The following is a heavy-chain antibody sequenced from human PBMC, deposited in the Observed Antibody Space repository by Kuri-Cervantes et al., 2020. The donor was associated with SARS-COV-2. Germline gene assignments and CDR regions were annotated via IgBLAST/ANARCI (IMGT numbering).Heavy chain of an antibody. CDR1: GFLFSASA. CDR3: ARDRGYCSSTSCFFDY. Sequence: GGSLRLSCEVSGFLFSASAIHWVRQAPGKGLEWVSVIYSGGSTYYADSVKGRFTISRDNSKNTLYLQMNSLRAEDTAVYYCARDRGYCSSTSCFFDYWGQGTLVTVSS. V-gene: IGHV3-53*05. CDR2: IYSGGST. J-gene: IGHJ4*02. D-gene: IGHD2-2*01.